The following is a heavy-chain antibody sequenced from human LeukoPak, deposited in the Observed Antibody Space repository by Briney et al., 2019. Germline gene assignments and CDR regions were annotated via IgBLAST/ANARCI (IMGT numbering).Heavy chain of an antibody. CDR2: IIPVFGIA. V-gene: IGHV1-69*04. CDR3: ARDLGYYDSSGLT. CDR1: GGTFTSYA. D-gene: IGHD3-22*01. J-gene: IGHJ4*02. Sequence: SVKVSCKASGGTFTSYAISWVRQAPGQGLEWMGRIIPVFGIANYAQKFQGRVTITADKSTSTAYMELSSLRSADTAVYYCARDLGYYDSSGLTWGQGTLVTVSS.